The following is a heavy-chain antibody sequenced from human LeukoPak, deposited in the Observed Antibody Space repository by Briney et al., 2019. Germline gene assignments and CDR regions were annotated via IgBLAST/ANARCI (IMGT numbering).Heavy chain of an antibody. Sequence: SETLSLTCVVYGGSFSGYYWSWIRQPPGKGLEWIGEINHSGSTNYNPSLKSRVTISVDTSKNQFSLKLSSVTAADTAVYYCARGGVRGLGYWGQGTLVTVSS. V-gene: IGHV4-34*01. CDR2: INHSGST. CDR3: ARGGVRGLGY. CDR1: GGSFSGYY. J-gene: IGHJ4*02. D-gene: IGHD3-10*01.